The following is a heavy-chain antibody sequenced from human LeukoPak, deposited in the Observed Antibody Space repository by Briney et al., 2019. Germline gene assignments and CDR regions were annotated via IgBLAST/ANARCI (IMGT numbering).Heavy chain of an antibody. CDR2: INTNTGNP. J-gene: IGHJ2*01. CDR1: GYTFTSYA. Sequence: ASVKVSCKASGYTFTSYAMNWVRQAPGQGLEWMGWINTNTGNPTYAQGFTGRFVFSLDTSVSTAYLQISSLKAEDTAVYYCARDRVGWYSSGSFYWYFDLWGRGTLVTVSS. D-gene: IGHD6-19*01. V-gene: IGHV7-4-1*02. CDR3: ARDRVGWYSSGSFYWYFDL.